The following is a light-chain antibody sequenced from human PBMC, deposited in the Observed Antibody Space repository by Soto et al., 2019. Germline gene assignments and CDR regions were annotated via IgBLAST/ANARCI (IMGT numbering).Light chain of an antibody. CDR1: QSVRSN. Sequence: EIVMTQSPATLSVSLGERVTLSCRASQSVRSNLAWYQQRPGQAPRLLIYGASTRATGLPARFSGSGSGTEFTLTISSLQSEDFAVYYCQQYDNWPPVTFGQGTKLEIK. V-gene: IGKV3-15*01. CDR3: QQYDNWPPVT. J-gene: IGKJ2*01. CDR2: GAS.